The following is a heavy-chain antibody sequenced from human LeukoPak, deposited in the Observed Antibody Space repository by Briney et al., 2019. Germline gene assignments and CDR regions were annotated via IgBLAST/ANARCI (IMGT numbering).Heavy chain of an antibody. D-gene: IGHD1/OR15-1a*01. J-gene: IGHJ6*02. CDR1: GFSVKNYY. CDR2: INPNSGGT. Sequence: GASVKVSCKASGFSVKNYYMHWVRQAPGQGPEWMGWINPNSGGTNYAQKFQGWVTMTRDTSISTAYMELSRLRSDDTAVYYCAKQINCYYYGMDVWGQGTTVTVSS. CDR3: AKQINCYYYGMDV. V-gene: IGHV1-2*04.